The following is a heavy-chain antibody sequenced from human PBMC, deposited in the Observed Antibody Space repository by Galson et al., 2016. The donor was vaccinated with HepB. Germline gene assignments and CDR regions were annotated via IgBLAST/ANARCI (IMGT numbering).Heavy chain of an antibody. CDR1: GFTFSCCG. CDR2: TWHDGSDE. Sequence: SLRLSCAASGFTFSCCGMHWVRQAPGKGLEWVAVTWHDGSDERYADFVKGRFTISRDNSKNTLYLYMNNLRAEDTAVYYCARPSSRLKVFDGDAFDIWGQGTLVTVSS. D-gene: IGHD5-24*01. J-gene: IGHJ3*02. CDR3: ARPSSRLKVFDGDAFDI. V-gene: IGHV3-33*08.